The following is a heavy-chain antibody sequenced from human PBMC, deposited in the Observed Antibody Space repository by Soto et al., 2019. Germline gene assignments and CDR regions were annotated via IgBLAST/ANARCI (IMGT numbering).Heavy chain of an antibody. CDR3: ARDGTTMTYGMDV. D-gene: IGHD3-22*01. J-gene: IGHJ6*02. CDR1: GFTVSSNY. Sequence: PGGSLRLSCAASGFTVSSNYMSWVRQAPGKGLEWVSVICSGGSTYYADSVKGRFTISRDNSKNTLYLQMNSLRAEDTAVYYCARDGTTMTYGMDVWGQGTTVTVSS. V-gene: IGHV3-53*01. CDR2: ICSGGST.